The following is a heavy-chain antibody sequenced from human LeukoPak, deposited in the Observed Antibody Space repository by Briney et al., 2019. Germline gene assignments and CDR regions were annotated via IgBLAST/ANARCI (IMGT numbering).Heavy chain of an antibody. V-gene: IGHV3-21*01. CDR1: GFTFSSYS. CDR2: ISSSSSYI. D-gene: IGHD6-19*01. CDR3: ARAIGADGWYAENNAFDI. J-gene: IGHJ3*02. Sequence: GRSLRLSCAASGFTFSSYSMNWVRQAPGKGLEWVSSISSSSSYIYYADSVKGRFTISRDNAKNSLYLQMNSLRAEDTAVYYCARAIGADGWYAENNAFDIWGQGTMVTVSS.